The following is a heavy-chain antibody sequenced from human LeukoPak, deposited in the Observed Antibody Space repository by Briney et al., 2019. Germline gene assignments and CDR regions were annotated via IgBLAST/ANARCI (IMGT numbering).Heavy chain of an antibody. CDR1: GFTFSSYW. V-gene: IGHV3-7*01. D-gene: IGHD3-10*01. J-gene: IGHJ6*03. Sequence: RGSLRLSCTASGFTFSSYWTTWVRQAPGKGLEWVANIKQDGSEEYYVDSLKGRFTISRDNGKNSLYLQLNSLRAEDTALYYCARVSSKTMVRAIIAKKNYYYYYMAVWGKGTTVTISS. CDR3: ARVSSKTMVRAIIAKKNYYYYYMAV. CDR2: IKQDGSEE.